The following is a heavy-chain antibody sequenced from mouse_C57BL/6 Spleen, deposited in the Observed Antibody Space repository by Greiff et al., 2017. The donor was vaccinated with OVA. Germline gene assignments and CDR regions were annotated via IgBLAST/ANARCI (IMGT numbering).Heavy chain of an antibody. CDR3: ARVGSYYSNSYYFDY. V-gene: IGHV3-6*01. CDR2: ISYDGSN. J-gene: IGHJ2*01. CDR1: GYSITSGYY. D-gene: IGHD2-5*01. Sequence: EVQLVESGPGLVKPSQSLSLTCSVTGYSITSGYYWNWIRQFPGNKLEWMGYISYDGSNNYNPSLKNRISITRDTSKNQFFLKLNSVTTEDTATYYCARVGSYYSNSYYFDYWGQGTTLTVSS.